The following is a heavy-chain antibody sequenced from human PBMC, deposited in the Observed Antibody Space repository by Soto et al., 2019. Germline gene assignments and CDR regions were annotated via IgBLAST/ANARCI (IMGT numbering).Heavy chain of an antibody. J-gene: IGHJ4*02. CDR3: ARGDIPIAAVYY. CDR2: INHSGST. V-gene: IGHV4-34*01. D-gene: IGHD6-13*01. CDR1: GGSFSGYY. Sequence: TLSLTCAVYGGSFSGYYWSWIRQPPGKGLEWIGEINHSGSTNYNPSLKSRVTISVDTSKNQFSLKLSSVTAADTAVYYCARGDIPIAAVYYWGQGTLVTVSS.